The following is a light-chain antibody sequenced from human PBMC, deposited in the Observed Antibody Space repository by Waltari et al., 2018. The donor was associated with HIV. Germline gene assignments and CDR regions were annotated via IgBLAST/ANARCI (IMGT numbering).Light chain of an antibody. CDR1: RSDVGGSNS. J-gene: IGLJ3*02. CDR2: EVT. Sequence: QSALTQPPSASGSPGQSVTISCTGSRSDVGGSNSVSWYQQNPGKAPKLIIYEVTKRPSGVPDRFSGSKSGNTASLTVSGLQAEDEADYYCSSYPGSFPWVFGGGTKLTVL. CDR3: SSYPGSFPWV. V-gene: IGLV2-8*01.